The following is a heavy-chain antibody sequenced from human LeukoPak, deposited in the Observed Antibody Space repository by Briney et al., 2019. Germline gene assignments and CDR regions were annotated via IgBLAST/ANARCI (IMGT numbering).Heavy chain of an antibody. V-gene: IGHV3-23*01. Sequence: GGSLRLSCAASGFTFSSYAMSWVRQAPGKGLEWVSAISGSGGSTYYADSVKGRFTISRDNSKNTLYLQMNSVRAEDTAVYYCAKFDFWSGYYPEYWGQGTLVTVSS. J-gene: IGHJ4*02. D-gene: IGHD3-3*01. CDR1: GFTFSSYA. CDR3: AKFDFWSGYYPEY. CDR2: ISGSGGST.